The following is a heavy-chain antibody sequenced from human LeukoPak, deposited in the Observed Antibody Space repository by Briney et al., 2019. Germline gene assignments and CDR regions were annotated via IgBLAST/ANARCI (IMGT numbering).Heavy chain of an antibody. CDR3: VRLRRNSDRSGYYYYYDY. CDR2: ISVRSNYR. J-gene: IGHJ4*02. Sequence: GGSLRLSCAASGYTFSDFSLNWVRQAPGKGLEWVSSISVRSNYRYYADSVRGRFTISRDDARDSLFLQTNSLRAEDTAVYFCVRLRRNSDRSGYYYYYDYWGQGTLVTVSS. CDR1: GYTFSDFS. D-gene: IGHD3-22*01. V-gene: IGHV3-21*01.